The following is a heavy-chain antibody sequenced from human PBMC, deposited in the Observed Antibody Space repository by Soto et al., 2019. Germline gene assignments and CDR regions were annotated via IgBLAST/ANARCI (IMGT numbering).Heavy chain of an antibody. CDR3: ASKYCPSTICYLFDN. CDR2: IFHRGTS. D-gene: IGHD2-15*01. CDR1: GGSITSNHW. Sequence: PSETLSLTCSVSGGSITSNHWLSWVRQAPGKGLEWIGEIFHRGTSHHNPSLESRVTLSVDKSKNQFSLMLTSVTAADTAVYYCASKYCPSTICYLFDNWGQGALVTVSS. V-gene: IGHV4-4*02. J-gene: IGHJ4*02.